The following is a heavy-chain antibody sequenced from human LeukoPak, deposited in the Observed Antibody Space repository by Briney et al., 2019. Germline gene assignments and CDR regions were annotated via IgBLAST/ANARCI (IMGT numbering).Heavy chain of an antibody. CDR2: ISAYNGNT. CDR1: GYTFTSYG. D-gene: IGHD3-22*01. J-gene: IGHJ4*02. V-gene: IGHV1-18*01. CDR3: ARRAGIGYYYDSSGYYHTFDY. Sequence: ASVKVSCKASGYTFTSYGISWVRQAPGQGLEWMGWISAYNGNTNYAQKLQGRVTMITDTSTSTAYMELRSLRSDDTAVYYCARRAGIGYYYDSSGYYHTFDYWGQGTLVTVSS.